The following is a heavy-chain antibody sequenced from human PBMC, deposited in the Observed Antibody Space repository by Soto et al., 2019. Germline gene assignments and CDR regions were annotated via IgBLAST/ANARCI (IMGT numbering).Heavy chain of an antibody. CDR2: INPSGGST. Sequence: ASVEPSCEESGYRITGSYMQWLQQSPGQGLEWMGIINPSGGSTSYAQKFQGRVTMTRDTSTSTVYMELSSLRSEDTAVYYCARAVEVVVAATGAFDIWGQGTMVTVS. CDR3: ARAVEVVVAATGAFDI. V-gene: IGHV1-46*03. CDR1: GYRITGSY. D-gene: IGHD2-15*01. J-gene: IGHJ3*02.